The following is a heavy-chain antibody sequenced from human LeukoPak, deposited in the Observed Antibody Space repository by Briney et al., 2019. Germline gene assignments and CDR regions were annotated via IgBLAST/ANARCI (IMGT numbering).Heavy chain of an antibody. D-gene: IGHD3-22*01. V-gene: IGHV3-20*04. Sequence: GGSLRHSCAASGFTFDDYGMSWVRQAPGKGLEWVSGINWNGGSTGYAEYVKGRFTISRDNAKNSLYLQMNSLRAEDTALYYCAREATDYYDSSGYHNMDVWGKGNTVTVSS. CDR1: GFTFDDYG. J-gene: IGHJ6*03. CDR3: AREATDYYDSSGYHNMDV. CDR2: INWNGGST.